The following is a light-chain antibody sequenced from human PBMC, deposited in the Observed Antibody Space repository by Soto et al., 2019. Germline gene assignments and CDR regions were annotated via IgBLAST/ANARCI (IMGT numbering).Light chain of an antibody. CDR1: NIGGKT. CDR3: HVWDSSSDQVV. V-gene: IGLV3-21*04. CDR2: YDT. Sequence: SYEVIQPPSVSVAPGKTASITCGGNNIGGKTVHWFQQKPGQAPVVVLYYDTHRPSGIPERFSGSNSGNTATLTISRVEAGDEADYYCHVWDSSSDQVVFGGGTKLTVL. J-gene: IGLJ3*02.